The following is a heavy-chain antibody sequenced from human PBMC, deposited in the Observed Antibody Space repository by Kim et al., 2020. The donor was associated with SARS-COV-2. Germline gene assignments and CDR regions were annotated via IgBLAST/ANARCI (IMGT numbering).Heavy chain of an antibody. D-gene: IGHD3-22*01. J-gene: IGHJ4*02. Sequence: PVKGRSTISSDDSKNTLYLQMNSLKPEDTAVYYCTSQQRISMIVVVIFPDYWGQGTLVTVSS. V-gene: IGHV3-15*01. CDR3: TSQQRISMIVVVIFPDY.